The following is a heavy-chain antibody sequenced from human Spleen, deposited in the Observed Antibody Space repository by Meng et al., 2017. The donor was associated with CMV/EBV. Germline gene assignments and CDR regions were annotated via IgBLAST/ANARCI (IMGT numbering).Heavy chain of an antibody. V-gene: IGHV1-8*03. D-gene: IGHD6-19*01. Sequence: CKASGYTFTNYDINWVRQASGQGLEWMGWMSPNSGNTGYTQNFQGRVTITRNTSISTAYMELTSLRSEDTAVYYCVRYSSGAISFDPWGQGTLVTVSS. CDR2: MSPNSGNT. CDR1: GYTFTNYD. CDR3: VRYSSGAISFDP. J-gene: IGHJ5*02.